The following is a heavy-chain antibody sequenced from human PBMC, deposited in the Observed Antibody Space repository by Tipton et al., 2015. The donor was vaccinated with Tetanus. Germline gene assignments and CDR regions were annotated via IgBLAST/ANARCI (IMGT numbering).Heavy chain of an antibody. J-gene: IGHJ6*02. V-gene: IGHV4-59*01. CDR3: ARAPAAMTYYYYYGMDV. D-gene: IGHD2-2*01. CDR1: GGSISSYY. Sequence: TLSLTCTVSGGSISSYYWSWIRQPPGKGLEWIGYIYYSGGTNYNPSLKSRVTISVDTSKNQFSLKLSSVTAADTAVYYCARAPAAMTYYYYYGMDVWGQGTTVTVSS. CDR2: IYYSGGT.